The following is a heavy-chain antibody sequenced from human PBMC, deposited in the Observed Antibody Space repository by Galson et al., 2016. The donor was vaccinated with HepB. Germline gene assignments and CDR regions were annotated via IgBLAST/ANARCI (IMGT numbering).Heavy chain of an antibody. CDR2: INPRGGST. CDR1: GYTFTSYY. D-gene: IGHD5-24*01. J-gene: IGHJ4*02. V-gene: IGHV1-46*01. CDR3: ARDPEDGYNLPYHC. Sequence: SVKVSCKASGYTFTSYYMHWARQAPGQGLEWMGTINPRGGSTGYAQKFQGRVTMTRDTATSTVCMELSSLRSEDTAVYYCARDPEDGYNLPYHCWGQGTPVTVSS.